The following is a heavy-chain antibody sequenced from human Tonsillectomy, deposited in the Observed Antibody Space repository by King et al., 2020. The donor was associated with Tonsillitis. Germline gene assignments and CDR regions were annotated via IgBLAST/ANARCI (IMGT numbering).Heavy chain of an antibody. CDR1: SYSISSGYY. CDR2: IYHSGST. Sequence: VQLQESGPGLVKPSETLSLTCAVSSYSISSGYYWGWIRQPPGKGLEWIGNIYHSGSTYYKPSLKSRVTISVDTSKNQFSLKLNSVTAADTAVYYCARERSSYDTIDYWGQGTLVTVSS. D-gene: IGHD5-12*01. CDR3: ARERSSYDTIDY. J-gene: IGHJ4*02. V-gene: IGHV4-38-2*02.